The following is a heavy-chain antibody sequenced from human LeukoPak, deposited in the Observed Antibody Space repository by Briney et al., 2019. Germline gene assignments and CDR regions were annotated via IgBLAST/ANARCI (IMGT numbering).Heavy chain of an antibody. CDR2: INAGNGNT. CDR1: GYTFTSYA. V-gene: IGHV1-3*01. D-gene: IGHD3-22*01. J-gene: IGHJ4*02. CDR3: ARVWISSGYEYYFDY. Sequence: ASVKVSCQASGYTFTSYAMHWVRQAPGQRLEWMGWINAGNGNTKYSQKFQGRVTITRDTSASTAYMELSSLRSEDTAVYYCARVWISSGYEYYFDYWGQGTLVTVSS.